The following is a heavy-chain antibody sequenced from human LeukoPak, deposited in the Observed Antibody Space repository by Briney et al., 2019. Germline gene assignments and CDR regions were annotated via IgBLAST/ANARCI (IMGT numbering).Heavy chain of an antibody. CDR2: FNGSGGST. V-gene: IGHV3-23*01. CDR1: GFTFSSYA. D-gene: IGHD3-10*01. J-gene: IGHJ4*02. Sequence: GGSLRLSCAASGFTFSSYAMSWVRQAPGKGLEWVSAFNGSGGSTYYADSVKGQFTISRDNSKNTLFLQMNSLRAEDTAVYYCAKTGSSRFDYWGQGTLVTVSS. CDR3: AKTGSSRFDY.